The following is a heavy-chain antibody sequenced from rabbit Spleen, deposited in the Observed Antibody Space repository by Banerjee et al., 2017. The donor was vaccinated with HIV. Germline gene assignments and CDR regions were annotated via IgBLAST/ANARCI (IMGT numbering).Heavy chain of an antibody. CDR2: IKTDSSTII. V-gene: IGHV1S45*01. Sequence: QEQLEESGGGLVKPEGSLTLTCKASGFDLSIYYYMCWVRQAPGKGLEWIACIKTDSSTIIYYASWAKGRFTISRTSSTTVTLQMTRLTAADTATYFCARDGAGGSYFALWGPGTLVTVS. J-gene: IGHJ4*01. CDR3: ARDGAGGSYFAL. CDR1: GFDLSIYYY. D-gene: IGHD8-1*01.